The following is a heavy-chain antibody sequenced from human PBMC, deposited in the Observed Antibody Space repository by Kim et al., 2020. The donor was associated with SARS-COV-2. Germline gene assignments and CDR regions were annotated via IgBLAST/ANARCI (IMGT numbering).Heavy chain of an antibody. V-gene: IGHV4-39*01. J-gene: IGHJ1*01. D-gene: IGHD3-16*01. Sequence: SETLSLTCTVSGGSFSTSSYYWVWIRQPPGKGLEWIGGFYYTGTMYFNPSLKSRVTISVDTSKKQFSLKLTSVTAADTAVYYCARRSRGDGSPGYWGQGT. CDR1: GGSFSTSSYY. CDR2: FYYTGTM. CDR3: ARRSRGDGSPGY.